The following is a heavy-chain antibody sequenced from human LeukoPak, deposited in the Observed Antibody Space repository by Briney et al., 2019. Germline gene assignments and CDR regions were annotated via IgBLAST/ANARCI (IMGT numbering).Heavy chain of an antibody. D-gene: IGHD3-10*01. CDR1: GFSFSSYS. CDR3: ARSRITMVRGTPSHYYYYYGMDV. Sequence: GGSLRLSCAASGFSFSSYSMNWVRQAPGKGLGWGSSISSSRSYIYYADSVMGRFTISRDNAKSSLYLQMNSLRAEDTAVYYCARSRITMVRGTPSHYYYYYGMDVWGKGTTVTVSS. CDR2: ISSSRSYI. J-gene: IGHJ6*04. V-gene: IGHV3-21*01.